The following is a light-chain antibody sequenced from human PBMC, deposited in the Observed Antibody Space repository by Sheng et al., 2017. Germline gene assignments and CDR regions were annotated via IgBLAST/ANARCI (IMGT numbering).Light chain of an antibody. V-gene: IGKV1-5*03. Sequence: DIQMTQSPSTLSASVGDRVTITCRASQTITTWLAWYQQKPGKAPKLLIYKASSLESGVPSRFSATGSGTEFTLTISSLQPDDFATYYCQQYNTYPWTFGHGSKVEI. J-gene: IGKJ1*01. CDR3: QQYNTYPWT. CDR2: KAS. CDR1: QTITTW.